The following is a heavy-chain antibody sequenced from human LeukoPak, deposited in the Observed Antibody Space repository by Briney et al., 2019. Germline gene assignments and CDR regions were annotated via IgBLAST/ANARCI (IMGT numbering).Heavy chain of an antibody. V-gene: IGHV3-21*01. D-gene: IGHD6-19*01. CDR3: AREGVPGSWGPDY. Sequence: GGSLRLSCAASGFTFSSFSMNWVRQAPGKGLEWVSSISRSGTYIYLADSLKGRFTISRDNAKNSLDLQMNSLRAEDTAVYYCAREGVPGSWGPDYWGQGTLVTVSS. CDR2: ISRSGTYI. J-gene: IGHJ4*02. CDR1: GFTFSSFS.